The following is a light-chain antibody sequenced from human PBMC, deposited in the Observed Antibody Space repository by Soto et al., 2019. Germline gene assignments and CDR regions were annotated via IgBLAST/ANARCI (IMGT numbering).Light chain of an antibody. CDR2: GVS. CDR1: QSVSGSD. V-gene: IGKV3-20*01. J-gene: IGKJ1*01. Sequence: EVVLTQSPGTLSLSPGERATLSCRASQSVSGSDLAWYQQKPDQAPRLLISGVSNRATGTPDRFSGSGSGTDFTLTISSLEPEDFAVFYCHQYGTSPPTFGPGTKVEI. CDR3: HQYGTSPPT.